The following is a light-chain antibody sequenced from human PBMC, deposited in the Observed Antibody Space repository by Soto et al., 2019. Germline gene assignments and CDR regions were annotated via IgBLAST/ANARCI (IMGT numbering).Light chain of an antibody. J-gene: IGKJ1*01. V-gene: IGKV1-5*03. Sequence: DLQMTQSPSTLSASVGDIVTIACRASQSFSTWLSWYQQKPGQAPELLIYKASNLPSGVPSRFSGSGSGTDFTHTISSLQPDDFATYYCQQYNSYSWPFGQGTK. CDR1: QSFSTW. CDR2: KAS. CDR3: QQYNSYSWP.